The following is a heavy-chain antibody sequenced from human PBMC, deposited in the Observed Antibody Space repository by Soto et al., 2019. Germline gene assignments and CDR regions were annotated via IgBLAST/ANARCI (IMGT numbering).Heavy chain of an antibody. CDR2: ISNFGGNT. Sequence: GGSLRLSCEASGFTFTSYAMSWVRQAPGKGLEWVSVISNFGGNTYYADSVKGRFSISRDNSKKALYLQMNSLRAEDTAIYFCAKTSLLLFGELFTTPGMDVWGQGTTVTVSS. CDR3: AKTSLLLFGELFTTPGMDV. V-gene: IGHV3-23*01. J-gene: IGHJ6*02. CDR1: GFTFTSYA. D-gene: IGHD3-10*01.